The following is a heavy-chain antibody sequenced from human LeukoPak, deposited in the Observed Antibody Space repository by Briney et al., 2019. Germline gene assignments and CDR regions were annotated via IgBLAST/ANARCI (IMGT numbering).Heavy chain of an antibody. CDR1: GYTFTGYY. Sequence: ASVKVSRKASGYTFTGYYMHWVRQAPGQGLKWMGWINPNSGGTNYAQKFQGRVTMTRDTSISTAYMELSRLRSDDTAVYYCAGITMVRGSPADWGQGTLVTVSS. V-gene: IGHV1-2*02. CDR3: AGITMVRGSPAD. D-gene: IGHD3-10*01. J-gene: IGHJ4*02. CDR2: INPNSGGT.